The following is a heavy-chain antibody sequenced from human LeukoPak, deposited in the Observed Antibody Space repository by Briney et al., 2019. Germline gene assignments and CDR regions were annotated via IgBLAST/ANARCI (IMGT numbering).Heavy chain of an antibody. CDR3: ARDTPLAAAAVDY. J-gene: IGHJ4*02. CDR2: MNPNSGNT. Sequence: ASVKVSCKASGYTFTSYDINWVRQATGQGLEWMGWMNPNSGNTGYAQKFQGRVTMTRNTSISTAYMELSSLRSEDTAVYYCARDTPLAAAAVDYWGQGTLVTVSS. D-gene: IGHD6-13*01. V-gene: IGHV1-8*01. CDR1: GYTFTSYD.